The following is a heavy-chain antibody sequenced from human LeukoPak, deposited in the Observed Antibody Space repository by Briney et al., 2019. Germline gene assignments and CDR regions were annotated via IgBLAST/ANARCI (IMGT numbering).Heavy chain of an antibody. D-gene: IGHD2-2*01. Sequence: SVKVSCKASGGTFSSYAISWVRQAPGQGLEWMGGIIPIFGTANYAQKFQGRVTITTDESTSTAYMELSSLRSEDTAVYYCARVGCSSTSCFPWFDPWGQGTLVTLSS. CDR1: GGTFSSYA. V-gene: IGHV1-69*05. CDR3: ARVGCSSTSCFPWFDP. J-gene: IGHJ5*02. CDR2: IIPIFGTA.